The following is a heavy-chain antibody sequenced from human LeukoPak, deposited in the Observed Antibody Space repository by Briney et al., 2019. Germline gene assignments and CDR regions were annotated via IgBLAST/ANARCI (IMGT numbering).Heavy chain of an antibody. V-gene: IGHV3-30*03. J-gene: IGHJ4*02. CDR1: GFTFSSYW. CDR2: ISYDGSNK. CDR3: ATGYQYFDY. D-gene: IGHD3-9*01. Sequence: GGSLRLSCAASGFTFSSYWMSWVRQAPGKGLEWVAVISYDGSNKYYADSVKGRFTISRDNSKNTLYLQMNSLRAEDTAVYYCATGYQYFDYWGQGTLVTVSS.